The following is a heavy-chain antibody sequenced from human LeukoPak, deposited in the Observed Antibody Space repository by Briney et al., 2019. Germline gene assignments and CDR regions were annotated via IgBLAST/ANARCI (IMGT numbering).Heavy chain of an antibody. CDR1: GFTLGSYW. CDR3: ARDIAAPGLFFDY. Sequence: PGGSLRLSCAASGFTLGSYWMSWVRQAPGKGLEWVANIKYDGSEIDYVDSVKGRFTISRDNAKNSLYLQMNSLRAEDTAVYYCARDIAAPGLFFDYWGQGTLVTVSS. CDR2: IKYDGSEI. J-gene: IGHJ4*02. D-gene: IGHD6-13*01. V-gene: IGHV3-7*01.